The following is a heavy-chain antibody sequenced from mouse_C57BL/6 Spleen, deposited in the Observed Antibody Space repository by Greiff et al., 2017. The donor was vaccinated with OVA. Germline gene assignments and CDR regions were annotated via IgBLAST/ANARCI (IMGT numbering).Heavy chain of an antibody. CDR2: IWSDGST. D-gene: IGHD1-1*01. CDR3: ARQKYYGSSYVKRPYAMDY. J-gene: IGHJ4*01. CDR1: GFSLTSYG. Sequence: VQLKQSGPGLVAPSQSLSITCTVSGFSLTSYGVHWVRQPPGKGLEWLVVIWSDGSTTYNSALKSRLSISKDNSKSQVFLKMNSLQTDDTAMYYCARQKYYGSSYVKRPYAMDYWGQGTSVTVSS. V-gene: IGHV2-6-1*01.